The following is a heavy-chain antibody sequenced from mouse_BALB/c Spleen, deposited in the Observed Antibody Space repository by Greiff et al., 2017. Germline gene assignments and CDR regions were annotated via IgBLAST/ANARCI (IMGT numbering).Heavy chain of an antibody. CDR1: GFTFTDYY. CDR2: IRNKANGYTT. V-gene: IGHV7-3*02. D-gene: IGHD2-3*01. CDR3: ARATLYDGYYVAWFAY. Sequence: EVQLVESGGGLVQPGGSLRLSCATSGFTFTDYYMSWVRQPPGKALEWLGFIRNKANGYTTEYSASVKGRFTISRDNSQSILYLQMNTLRAEDSATYYCARATLYDGYYVAWFAYWGQGTLVTVSA. J-gene: IGHJ3*01.